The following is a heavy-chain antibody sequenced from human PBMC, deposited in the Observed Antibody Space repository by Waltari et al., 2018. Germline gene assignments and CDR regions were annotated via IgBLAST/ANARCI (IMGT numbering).Heavy chain of an antibody. CDR3: ARAHSGYSYWAYMDV. D-gene: IGHD5-18*01. Sequence: QVQLVQSGAEVKKPGSSVKVSCKASGGTFSSYAISWVRPDPGQGLEWMGGIIPIFGTANYAQKFQGRVTITADESTSTAYMELSSLRSEDTAVYYCARAHSGYSYWAYMDVWGKGTTVTISS. CDR1: GGTFSSYA. J-gene: IGHJ6*03. CDR2: IIPIFGTA. V-gene: IGHV1-69*12.